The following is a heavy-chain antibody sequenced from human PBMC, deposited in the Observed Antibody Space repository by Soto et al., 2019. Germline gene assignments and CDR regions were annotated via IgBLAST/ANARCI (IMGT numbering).Heavy chain of an antibody. Sequence: PWGSLRLSCAASGFTFSSYAMHWVRQAPGKGLEWVAVISYDGSNKYYADSVKGRFTISRDNSKNTLYLQMNSLRAEDTAVYYCARIGAARSATFDPWGQGTLVTVYS. CDR2: ISYDGSNK. CDR3: ARIGAARSATFDP. V-gene: IGHV3-30-3*01. CDR1: GFTFSSYA. J-gene: IGHJ5*02. D-gene: IGHD6-25*01.